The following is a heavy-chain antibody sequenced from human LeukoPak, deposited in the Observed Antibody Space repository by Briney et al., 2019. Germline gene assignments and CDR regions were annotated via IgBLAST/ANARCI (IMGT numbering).Heavy chain of an antibody. D-gene: IGHD6-13*01. V-gene: IGHV3-48*04. CDR2: ISSSGSSI. J-gene: IGHJ6*03. CDR3: ARYGAAPGDYYYMDV. Sequence: PGGTLRLSCVASGFTFSTYGMNWVRQAPGKGLEWVSYISSSGSSIYYADSVKGRFTISRDNAKNSLYLQMNSLRAEDTAVYYCARYGAAPGDYYYMDVWGKGTTVTISS. CDR1: GFTFSTYG.